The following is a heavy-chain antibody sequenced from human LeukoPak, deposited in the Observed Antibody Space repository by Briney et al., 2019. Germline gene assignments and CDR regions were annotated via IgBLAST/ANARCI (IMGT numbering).Heavy chain of an antibody. CDR1: GGSISSYY. CDR3: ARAPAGNGMDV. Sequence: PSETLSLTCTVSGGSISSYYWSWIRQPPGKGLEWIGYIYYSGSTNYNPSLKSRVTISVDTSKNQFSLKLSSVTAADTAVYYCARAPAGNGMDVWGQGTTVTVSS. CDR2: IYYSGST. J-gene: IGHJ6*02. V-gene: IGHV4-59*12.